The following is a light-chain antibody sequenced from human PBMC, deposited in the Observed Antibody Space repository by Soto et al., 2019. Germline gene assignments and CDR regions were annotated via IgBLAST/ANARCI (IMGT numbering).Light chain of an antibody. V-gene: IGKV1-5*03. CDR1: QSISSW. Sequence: DIQMTQSPSTLSASVGDRVTITCRASQSISSWLAWYQQKPGKAPKLLIYKASSLESGVPSRFSGSVSGTEFTPTISSLQPDDFATYYCQQYNSYPWTFGQGTKAEIK. J-gene: IGKJ1*01. CDR2: KAS. CDR3: QQYNSYPWT.